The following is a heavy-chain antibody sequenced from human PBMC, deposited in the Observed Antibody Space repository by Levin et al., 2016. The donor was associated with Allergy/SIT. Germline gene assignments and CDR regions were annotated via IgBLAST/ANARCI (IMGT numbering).Heavy chain of an antibody. V-gene: IGHV4-39*01. J-gene: IGHJ3*02. CDR1: GGSISSSSYY. CDR2: IYYSGST. CDR3: ARRLYYYDSSDQLTDAFDI. Sequence: SETLSLTCTVSGGSISSSSYYWGWIRQPPGKGLEWIGSIYYSGSTYYNPSLKSRVTISVDTSKNQFSLKLSSVTAADTAVYYCARRLYYYDSSDQLTDAFDIWGQGTMVTVSS. D-gene: IGHD3-22*01.